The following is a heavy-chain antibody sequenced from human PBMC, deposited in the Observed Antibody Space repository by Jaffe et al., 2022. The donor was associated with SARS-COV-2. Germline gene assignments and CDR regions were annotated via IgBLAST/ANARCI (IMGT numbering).Heavy chain of an antibody. CDR1: GFTFSGSA. CDR3: TRQPLWDTDRDY. Sequence: EVQLVESGGGLVQPGGSLKLSCAASGFTFSGSAMHWVRQASGKGLEWVGRIRSKANSYATAYAASVKGRFTISRDDSKNTAYLQMNSLKTEDTAVYYCTRQPLWDTDRDYWGQGTLVTVSS. D-gene: IGHD5-18*01. CDR2: IRSKANSYAT. J-gene: IGHJ4*02. V-gene: IGHV3-73*02.